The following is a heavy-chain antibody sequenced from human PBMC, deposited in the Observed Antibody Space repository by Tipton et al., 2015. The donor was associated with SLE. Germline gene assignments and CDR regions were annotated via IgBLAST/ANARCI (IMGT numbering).Heavy chain of an antibody. CDR3: ARGGMSRNDY. CDR2: MRPDGSGD. D-gene: IGHD6-13*01. CDR1: EFQFSNFW. Sequence: GSLRLSCAASEFQFSNFWMSWVRQAPGKGLEWVANMRPDGSGDYYVDSVKGRFTISRDNVKNTLYLRMNSLRVEDTAMYYCARGGMSRNDYWGQGTLVTVSS. J-gene: IGHJ4*02. V-gene: IGHV3-7*04.